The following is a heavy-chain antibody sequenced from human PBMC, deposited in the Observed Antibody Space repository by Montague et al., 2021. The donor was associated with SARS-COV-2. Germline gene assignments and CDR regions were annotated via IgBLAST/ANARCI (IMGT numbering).Heavy chain of an antibody. J-gene: IGHJ4*02. CDR1: GGSISRGYYY. D-gene: IGHD5-18*01. CDR3: ARGVDTGVVTVTGGFDS. Sequence: TLSLTCTVSGGSISRGYYYWSRIRLPAGKGLEWIGRIYRSGSPNYXRSVESRVVLSVDTSRNQFSMKMTSVTAADTAMYYCARGVDTGVVTVTGGFDSWGQGTLVIVSS. V-gene: IGHV4-61*02. CDR2: IYRSGSP.